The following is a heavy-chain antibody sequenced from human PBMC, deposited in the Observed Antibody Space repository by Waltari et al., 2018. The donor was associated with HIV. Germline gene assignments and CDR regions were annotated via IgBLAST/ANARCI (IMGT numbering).Heavy chain of an antibody. Sequence: QVELQESGPGLVEPSQSLSLNCSVSGASITKGGFFWGWVRQHPVRGLEWIGYIYYYTGNTFFNPSRRGRVAIAVDTSKNHFSLTMDFVTAADSAVYTCVRRGDCSGSRCRMGGAFDLWGRGTAVIVSS. CDR2: IYYYTGNT. D-gene: IGHD2-15*01. CDR3: VRRGDCSGSRCRMGGAFDL. V-gene: IGHV4-31*03. CDR1: GASITKGGFF. J-gene: IGHJ3*01.